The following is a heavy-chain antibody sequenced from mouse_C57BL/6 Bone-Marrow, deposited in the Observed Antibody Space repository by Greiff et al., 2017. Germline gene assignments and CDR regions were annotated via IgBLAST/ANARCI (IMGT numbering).Heavy chain of an antibody. CDR3: ARGGLYAGGFDY. D-gene: IGHD2-3*01. Sequence: VKLQQPGAELVMPGASVKLSCKASGYTFTSYWMHWVKQRPGQGLEWIGEIDPSDSYTNYNQKFKGKSTLTVDKSSSTAYMQLSSLTSEDSAVYYCARGGLYAGGFDYWGQGTTLTVSS. V-gene: IGHV1-69*01. CDR1: GYTFTSYW. J-gene: IGHJ2*01. CDR2: IDPSDSYT.